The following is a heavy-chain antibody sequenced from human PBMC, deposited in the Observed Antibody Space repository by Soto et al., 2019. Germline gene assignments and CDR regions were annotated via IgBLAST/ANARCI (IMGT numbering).Heavy chain of an antibody. CDR3: TRHFAVAGDYY. V-gene: IGHV3-73*01. Sequence: GGSLRLSCAASGFTFSGSAMHWVRQASGKGLEWVGRIRSKANSYATAYAASVEGRFTISRDDSKNTAYLQMNSLKTEDTAVYYCTRHFAVAGDYYWGQGTLVTVSS. J-gene: IGHJ4*02. D-gene: IGHD6-19*01. CDR2: IRSKANSYAT. CDR1: GFTFSGSA.